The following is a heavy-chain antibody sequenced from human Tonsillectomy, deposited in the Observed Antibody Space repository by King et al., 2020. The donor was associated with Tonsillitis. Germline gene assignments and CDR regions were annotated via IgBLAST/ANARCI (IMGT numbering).Heavy chain of an antibody. Sequence: VQLVESGGGLVQPGGSLRLSCGASGFNFSSYAMSWVRQAPGKGLEWVSAISGSGGSTYYADSVKGRFTISRDNPKNTQYLQMNSLRAEYTAVYYCAKYQLLSSYFQHWGQGTLVTVSS. V-gene: IGHV3-23*04. CDR1: GFNFSSYA. CDR3: AKYQLLSSYFQH. D-gene: IGHD2-2*01. CDR2: ISGSGGST. J-gene: IGHJ1*01.